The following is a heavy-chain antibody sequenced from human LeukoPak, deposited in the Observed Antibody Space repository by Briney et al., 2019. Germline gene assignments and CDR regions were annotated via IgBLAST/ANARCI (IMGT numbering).Heavy chain of an antibody. CDR3: ATYYYDSSGYYPHFDY. D-gene: IGHD3-22*01. J-gene: IGHJ4*02. CDR1: GFTFSSYA. V-gene: IGHV3-30-3*01. Sequence: GGSLRLSCAASGFTFSSYAMHWVRQAPGKGLEWVAVILYDGGNKYYADSVKGRFTISRDNSKNTLYLQMNSLRAEDTAVYYCATYYYDSSGYYPHFDYWGQGTLVTVSS. CDR2: ILYDGGNK.